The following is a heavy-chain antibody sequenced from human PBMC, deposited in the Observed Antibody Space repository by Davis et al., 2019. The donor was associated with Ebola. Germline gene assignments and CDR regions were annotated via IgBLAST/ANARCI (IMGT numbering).Heavy chain of an antibody. J-gene: IGHJ4*02. Sequence: ASVKVSCKASGYTFTSYAMHWVRQAPGQRLEWMGWINAGNGNTKYSQKFQGRVTMTTDTSTSTAYMELRSLRSDDTAVYYCARGEVGAEYYFDYWGQGTLVTVSS. CDR1: GYTFTSYA. CDR2: INAGNGNT. V-gene: IGHV1-3*01. D-gene: IGHD1-26*01. CDR3: ARGEVGAEYYFDY.